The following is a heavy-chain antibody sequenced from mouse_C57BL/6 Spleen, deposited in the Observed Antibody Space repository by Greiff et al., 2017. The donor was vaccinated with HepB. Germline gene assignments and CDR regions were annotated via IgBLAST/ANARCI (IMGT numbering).Heavy chain of an antibody. CDR1: GFTFSDYV. Sequence: VQGVESGGGLVKPGWSLHLSCAASGFTFSDYVLHWFRLAPEKGLEWVAYISSGCSTIYYADTVKGRFTISRDNAKNTLFLQMTSLRSEDTAMYYCARPRSTMITDWDFDVWGTGTTVTVSS. J-gene: IGHJ1*03. CDR2: ISSGCSTI. CDR3: ARPRSTMITDWDFDV. V-gene: IGHV5-17*01. D-gene: IGHD2-4*01.